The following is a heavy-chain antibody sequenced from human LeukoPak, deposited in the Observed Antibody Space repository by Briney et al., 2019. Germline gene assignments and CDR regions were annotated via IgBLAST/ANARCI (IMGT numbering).Heavy chain of an antibody. D-gene: IGHD3-10*01. CDR2: IYYSGST. CDR1: GGSISSYY. Sequence: SETLSLTCTVSGGSISSYYWSWIRQPPGKGLEWIGDIYYSGSTNYNPSLKSRVTISVDTSKNQFSLKLSSVTAADTAVYYCARDKRLVTMVRGVTDYHYYGMDVWGQGTTVAVSS. CDR3: ARDKRLVTMVRGVTDYHYYGMDV. V-gene: IGHV4-59*01. J-gene: IGHJ6*02.